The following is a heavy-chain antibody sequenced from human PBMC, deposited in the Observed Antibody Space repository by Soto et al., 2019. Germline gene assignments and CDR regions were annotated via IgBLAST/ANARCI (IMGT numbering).Heavy chain of an antibody. V-gene: IGHV1-69*13. CDR1: GGTFSSYA. CDR3: ARDSYYDSSGYSRMNYYYYGMDV. J-gene: IGHJ6*02. D-gene: IGHD3-22*01. CDR2: IIPIFGTA. Sequence: ASVEVSCKASGGTFSSYAISWVRQAPGQGLEWMGGIIPIFGTANYAQKFQGRVTITADESTSTAYMELSSLRSEDTAVYYCARDSYYDSSGYSRMNYYYYGMDVWGQGITVTVSS.